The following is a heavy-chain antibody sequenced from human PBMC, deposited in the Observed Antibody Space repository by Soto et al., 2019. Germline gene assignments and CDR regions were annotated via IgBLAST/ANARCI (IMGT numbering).Heavy chain of an antibody. CDR3: ARELLWFGELPRGSFDY. CDR2: ISYDGSNK. V-gene: IGHV3-30-3*01. D-gene: IGHD3-10*01. Sequence: QVQLVESGGGVVQPGRSLRLSCAASGFTFSSYAMHWVHQAPGKGLEWVAVISYDGSNKYYADSVKGRFTISRDNSKNTLYLQMNSLRAEDTAVYYCARELLWFGELPRGSFDYWGQGTLVTVSS. CDR1: GFTFSSYA. J-gene: IGHJ4*02.